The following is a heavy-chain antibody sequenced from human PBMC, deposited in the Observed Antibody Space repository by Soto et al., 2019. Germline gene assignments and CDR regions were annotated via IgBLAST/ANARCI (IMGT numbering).Heavy chain of an antibody. CDR1: GFTCSSYA. J-gene: IGHJ6*02. V-gene: IGHV3-30-3*01. CDR2: ISYDGSNK. D-gene: IGHD2-21*02. CDR3: ARVQGGDSLRRLTYYYYGMDV. Sequence: PGGSLRLSCAASGFTCSSYAMHWVRQAPGKGLEWVAVISYDGSNKYYADSVKGRFTISRDNSKNTLYLQMNSLRAEDTAVYYCARVQGGDSLRRLTYYYYGMDVWGQGTTVTVSS.